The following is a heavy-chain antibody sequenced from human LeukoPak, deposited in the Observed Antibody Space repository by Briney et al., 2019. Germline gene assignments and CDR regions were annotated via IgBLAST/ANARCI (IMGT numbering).Heavy chain of an antibody. V-gene: IGHV3-13*01. CDR2: VSAGHHA. CDR1: GFTLGGHD. Sequence: PGGSLRLFCTASGFTLGGHDMHWVRQTTGDGLEWVAAVSAGHHAFYAGSVKGRFTVSREDAKNSLYLQMNSLRAGDTAVYYCVREARGYHYTYFDYWGQGSLVTVSS. CDR3: VREARGYHYTYFDY. D-gene: IGHD5-18*01. J-gene: IGHJ4*02.